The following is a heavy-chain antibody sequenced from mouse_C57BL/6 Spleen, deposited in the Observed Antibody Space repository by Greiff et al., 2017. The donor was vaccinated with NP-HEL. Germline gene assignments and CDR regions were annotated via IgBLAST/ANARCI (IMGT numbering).Heavy chain of an antibody. V-gene: IGHV7-3*01. Sequence: EVKLLESGGGLVQPGGSLSLSCAASGFTFTDYYMSWVRQPPGKALEWLGFIRNKANGYTTEYSASVKGRFTISRDNSQSILYLQMNALRAEDSATYYCARFPLYYGSRNYAMDYWGQGTSVTVSS. CDR1: GFTFTDYY. J-gene: IGHJ4*01. D-gene: IGHD1-1*01. CDR2: IRNKANGYTT. CDR3: ARFPLYYGSRNYAMDY.